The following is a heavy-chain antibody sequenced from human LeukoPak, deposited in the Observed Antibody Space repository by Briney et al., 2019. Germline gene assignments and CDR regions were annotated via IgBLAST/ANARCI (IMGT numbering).Heavy chain of an antibody. CDR1: GGSISSYY. V-gene: IGHV4-59*01. Sequence: SETLSLTCTVSGGSISSYYWSWIRQPPGKGLEWIGYIYYSGSTNYNPSLKSRVTISVDTSKNQFSLRLSSVTAADTAVYYCARAGYSGYDFYFDYWGQGTLVTVSS. J-gene: IGHJ4*02. CDR3: ARAGYSGYDFYFDY. CDR2: IYYSGST. D-gene: IGHD5-12*01.